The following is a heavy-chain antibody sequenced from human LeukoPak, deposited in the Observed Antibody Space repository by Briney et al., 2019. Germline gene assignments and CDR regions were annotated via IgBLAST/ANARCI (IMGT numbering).Heavy chain of an antibody. J-gene: IGHJ4*02. CDR3: AAEENSSGWYQVDY. CDR1: GGSISNFY. CDR2: IYYSGST. D-gene: IGHD6-19*01. V-gene: IGHV4-59*01. Sequence: SETLSLTCTVSGGSISNFYWSWIRQPPGKGLEWIGYIYYSGSTNYNPSLKSRVTISIDTSKNQFSLKLSSVTAADTAVYYCAAEENSSGWYQVDYWGQGTLVTVSS.